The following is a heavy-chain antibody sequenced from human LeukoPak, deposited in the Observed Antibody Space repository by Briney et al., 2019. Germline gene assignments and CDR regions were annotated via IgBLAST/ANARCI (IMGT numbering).Heavy chain of an antibody. V-gene: IGHV1-69*05. J-gene: IGHJ1*01. Sequence: ASVKVSCKASGGTFSSYAISWVRQAPGQGLEWMGGIIPIFGTANYAQKFQGRVTITTDESTSTAYMELSSLRSEDTAVYYCASFIAARRFYFQHWGQAPWSPSPQ. D-gene: IGHD6-6*01. CDR1: GGTFSSYA. CDR2: IIPIFGTA. CDR3: ASFIAARRFYFQH.